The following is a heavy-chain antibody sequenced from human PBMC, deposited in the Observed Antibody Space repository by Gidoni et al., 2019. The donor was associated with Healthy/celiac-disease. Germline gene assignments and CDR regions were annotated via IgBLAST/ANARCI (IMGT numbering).Heavy chain of an antibody. CDR1: GGSISSSSYY. CDR3: ARMNSSGWYFGWFDP. CDR2: IYYSGST. J-gene: IGHJ5*02. Sequence: QLQLQESGPGLVKPSETLSLTCPVSGGSISSSSYYWGWIRQPPGKGLEWIGSIYYSGSTYYNPSLKSRVTISVDTSKNQFSLKLSSVTAADTAVYYCARMNSSGWYFGWFDPWGQGTLVTVSS. D-gene: IGHD6-19*01. V-gene: IGHV4-39*01.